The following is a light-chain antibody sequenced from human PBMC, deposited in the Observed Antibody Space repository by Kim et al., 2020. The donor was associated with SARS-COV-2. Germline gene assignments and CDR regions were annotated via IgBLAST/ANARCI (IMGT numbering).Light chain of an antibody. V-gene: IGLV3-21*01. CDR3: QVWESSSDHLV. CDR2: YDN. CDR1: NIVSKS. Sequence: AQGQTASITCGGNNIVSKSVHWYQQIPGQAPVLVIYYDNDRPSGIPERFSGSNSGNTATLTISRVEAGDEADYYCQVWESSSDHLVFGGGTRLTVL. J-gene: IGLJ2*01.